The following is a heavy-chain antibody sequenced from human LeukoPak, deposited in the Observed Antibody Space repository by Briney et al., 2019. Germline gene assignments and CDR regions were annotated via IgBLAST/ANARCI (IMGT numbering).Heavy chain of an antibody. V-gene: IGHV3-30-3*01. CDR2: ISYDGSNK. Sequence: PGGSLRLSCAASGFTFSSYAMHWVRQAPGKGLEWVAVISYDGSNKYYADSVKGRFTISRDNSKNTLYLQMNSLRAEDTAVYYCAREGYYYGSGSYYKKGFDYWGQGTLVTVST. D-gene: IGHD3-10*01. CDR3: AREGYYYGSGSYYKKGFDY. CDR1: GFTFSSYA. J-gene: IGHJ4*02.